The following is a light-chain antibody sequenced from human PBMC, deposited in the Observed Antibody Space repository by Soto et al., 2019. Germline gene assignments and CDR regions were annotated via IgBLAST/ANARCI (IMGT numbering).Light chain of an antibody. V-gene: IGKV3-20*01. Sequence: EIVLTQSPGTLSLSPGERATLSCRASQSVSSSYLAWYQQKPGQAPRLLIYGASIRATGIPDRFSGSESGPDFPLTISRLELEDFAVYYCKQYCSSPRTFGQGTRVEI. CDR2: GAS. CDR1: QSVSSSY. CDR3: KQYCSSPRT. J-gene: IGKJ1*01.